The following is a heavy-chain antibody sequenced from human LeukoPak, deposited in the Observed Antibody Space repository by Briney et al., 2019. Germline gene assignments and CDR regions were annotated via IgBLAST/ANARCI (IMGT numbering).Heavy chain of an antibody. Sequence: GESLRLSCSASGFTFSVYAIHWVRQAPGKGLEYVSTINRNGGSTYYADSVKGRFTISRDNSKNTVSLQMSSLRAEDTALYYCVKDGLAFCGGDCYAYFDYWGQGTLVTVSS. CDR2: INRNGGST. CDR1: GFTFSVYA. J-gene: IGHJ4*02. D-gene: IGHD2-21*02. CDR3: VKDGLAFCGGDCYAYFDY. V-gene: IGHV3-64D*06.